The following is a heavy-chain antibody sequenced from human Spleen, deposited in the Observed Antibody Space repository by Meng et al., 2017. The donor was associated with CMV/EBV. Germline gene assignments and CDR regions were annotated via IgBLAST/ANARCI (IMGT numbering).Heavy chain of an antibody. CDR3: ARGDYDFWSGYYTVGAFDI. V-gene: IGHV3-23*01. Sequence: GESLKISCAASGFTFSNHAMSWVRQAPGKGLEWVSTISGSGGSTYDGDSVKGRFTISRDNAKSSLYLQMNSLRAEDTAVYYCARGDYDFWSGYYTVGAFDIWGQGTMVTVSS. J-gene: IGHJ3*02. D-gene: IGHD3-3*01. CDR2: ISGSGGST. CDR1: GFTFSNHA.